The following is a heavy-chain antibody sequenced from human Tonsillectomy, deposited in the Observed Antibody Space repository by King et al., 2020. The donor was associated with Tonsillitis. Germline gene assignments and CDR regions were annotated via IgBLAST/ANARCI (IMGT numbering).Heavy chain of an antibody. CDR1: GSSITDDY. CDR3: ASRRGYTSGWYWFDP. D-gene: IGHD6-19*01. CDR2: VVYSGRT. Sequence: QLQESGPGLVKPSETLSLTCSVSGSSITDDYWSGIRQPPGKGPQWIAYVVYSGRTNYNLSLKSRVTMSIDTSKNQFSLKLTSVTAADTPGYYCASRRGYTSGWYWFDPWGQGTLVTVSS. V-gene: IGHV4-59*03. J-gene: IGHJ5*02.